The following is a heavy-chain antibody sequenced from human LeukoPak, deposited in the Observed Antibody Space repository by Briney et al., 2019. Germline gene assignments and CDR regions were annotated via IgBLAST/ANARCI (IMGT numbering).Heavy chain of an antibody. CDR1: GDSISSYY. D-gene: IGHD2-15*01. Sequence: PSETLSLTCTVSGDSISSYYWSWIRQPPGKGLEWIGEINHSGSTNYNPSLKSRVTISVDTSKNQFSLKLSSVTAADTAVYYCARGYLRVVVVAATPGNFDYWGQGTLVTVSS. CDR3: ARGYLRVVVVAATPGNFDY. CDR2: INHSGST. V-gene: IGHV4-34*01. J-gene: IGHJ4*02.